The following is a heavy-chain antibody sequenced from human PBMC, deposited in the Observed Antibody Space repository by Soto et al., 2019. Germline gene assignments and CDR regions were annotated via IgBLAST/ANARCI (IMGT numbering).Heavy chain of an antibody. Sequence: EVHLLESGGGFIQSGGSLRLSCAASGFTFSSYAMSWVRQAPGKRLEWLSLISGSGATTYYADSVKGRFIVSRDNSKNTVHRQMNSLTADDTALYYCTKSSVHCSGGSCFDFWAQGTLVTVSS. D-gene: IGHD2-15*01. J-gene: IGHJ5*01. CDR2: ISGSGATT. CDR3: TKSSVHCSGGSCFDF. CDR1: GFTFSSYA. V-gene: IGHV3-23*01.